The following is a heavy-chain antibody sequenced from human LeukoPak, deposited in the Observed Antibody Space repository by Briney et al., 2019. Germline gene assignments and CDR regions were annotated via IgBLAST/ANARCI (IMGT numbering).Heavy chain of an antibody. CDR1: GYTFTSYD. J-gene: IGHJ4*02. D-gene: IGHD3-10*01. Sequence: ASVKVSCKASGYTFTSYDINWVRQATGQGLEWMGWMNPNSGNTGYAQKFQGRVTMTRNTSISTAYMELSSLRSEDTAVYYCARGQSSDGYGSGPDFDYWGQGTLVTVFS. CDR2: MNPNSGNT. CDR3: ARGQSSDGYGSGPDFDY. V-gene: IGHV1-8*01.